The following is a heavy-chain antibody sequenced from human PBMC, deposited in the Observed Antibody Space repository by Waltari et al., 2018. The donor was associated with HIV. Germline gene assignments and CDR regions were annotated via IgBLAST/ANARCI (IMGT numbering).Heavy chain of an antibody. Sequence: QEKLVQSGAEVKKPGSSVKVSCKASGGTFSSNSISWVRQAPGQGLEWMGNIIRVFESTTYAQKFHGRLTISADESTSTVFMELSSLSFDDTAVYYCARGSSGSYRWFDPWGHGTLVTVSS. CDR3: ARGSSGSYRWFDP. D-gene: IGHD1-26*01. CDR1: GGTFSSNS. V-gene: IGHV1-69*15. J-gene: IGHJ5*02. CDR2: IIRVFEST.